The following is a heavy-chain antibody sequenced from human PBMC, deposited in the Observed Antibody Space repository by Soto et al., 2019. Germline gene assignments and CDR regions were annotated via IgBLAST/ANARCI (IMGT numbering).Heavy chain of an antibody. CDR3: ARGFRSSSYFDY. Sequence: GASVKVSCKASGYTFTSYDINWVRQATGQGLEWMGWMNPNSGNTGYAQKFQGRVTMTRNTSISTAYMELSRLRSEDTAVYYCARGFRSSSYFDYCGQGTLVTVSS. CDR1: GYTFTSYD. CDR2: MNPNSGNT. D-gene: IGHD6-6*01. V-gene: IGHV1-8*01. J-gene: IGHJ4*02.